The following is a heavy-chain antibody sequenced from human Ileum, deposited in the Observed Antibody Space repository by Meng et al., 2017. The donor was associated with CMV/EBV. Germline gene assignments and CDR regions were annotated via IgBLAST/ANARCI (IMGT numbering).Heavy chain of an antibody. CDR2: IYYSGSF. V-gene: IGHV4-39*01. D-gene: IGHD3-10*01. CDR3: ASLGGAGHDHY. J-gene: IGHJ4*02. Sequence: ISSGSYFWGWIRQPPGKDLEFIGTIYYSGSFYYNPSLRSRVTISLNTSKNQFSLNLRSLTATDTAVYYCASLGGAGHDHYWGPGTLVTVSS. CDR1: ISSGSYF.